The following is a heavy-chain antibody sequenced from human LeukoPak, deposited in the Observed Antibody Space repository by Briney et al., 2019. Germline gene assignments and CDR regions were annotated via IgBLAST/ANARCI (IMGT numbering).Heavy chain of an antibody. CDR3: LRGDRRDY. V-gene: IGHV3-7*01. CDR2: INQDGTQK. J-gene: IGHJ4*02. CDR1: GFSFSNSW. Sequence: GGSLRLSCEASGFSFSNSWMSWVRQAPGKGLEWVANINQDGTQKYFVDSVKGRITISRDNAKNSLYLQMNSLRVEDTAVYYCLRGDRRDYWGQGTLVTVSS.